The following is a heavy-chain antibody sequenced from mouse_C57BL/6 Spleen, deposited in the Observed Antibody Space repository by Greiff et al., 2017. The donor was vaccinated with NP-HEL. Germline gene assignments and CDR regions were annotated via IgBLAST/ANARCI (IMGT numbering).Heavy chain of an antibody. J-gene: IGHJ3*01. CDR3: ASNSAWFAY. CDR2: ISDGGSYT. CDR1: GFTFSSYA. D-gene: IGHD1-3*01. V-gene: IGHV5-4*01. Sequence: DVHLVESGGGLVKPGGSLKLSCAASGFTFSSYAMSWVRQTPEKRLEWVATISDGGSYTYYPDNVKGRFTISRDNAKNNLYLQMSHLKSEDTAMYYCASNSAWFAYWGQGTLVTVSA.